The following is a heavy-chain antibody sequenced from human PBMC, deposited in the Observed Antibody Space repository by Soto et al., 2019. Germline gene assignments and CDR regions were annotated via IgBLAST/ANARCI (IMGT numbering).Heavy chain of an antibody. Sequence: EVQLVESGGGLVQPGGSLRLSCAASGFTFSSYAMHWVRQAPGKGLEYVSAISSNGGSTYYANSVKGRFTISRDNSRNTLYHQMGSLRAEDMAVYYCARDGCGGDCYSAYAFDIWGQGTMVTVSS. CDR2: ISSNGGST. V-gene: IGHV3-64*01. J-gene: IGHJ3*02. CDR1: GFTFSSYA. CDR3: ARDGCGGDCYSAYAFDI. D-gene: IGHD2-21*02.